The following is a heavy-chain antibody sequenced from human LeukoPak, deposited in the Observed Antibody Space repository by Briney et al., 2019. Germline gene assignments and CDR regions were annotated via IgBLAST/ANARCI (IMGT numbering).Heavy chain of an antibody. J-gene: IGHJ6*02. D-gene: IGHD5-12*01. V-gene: IGHV3-23*01. Sequence: PGGSLRLSCAASGFTFSSYVMSRVRQAPGKGLEWVSGISGSGGSTYYADSVKGRFTISRDNSKNTLYLQMSSLRAEDTATYYCAKGYVSHYYYGMDVWGQGTTATVSS. CDR2: ISGSGGST. CDR3: AKGYVSHYYYGMDV. CDR1: GFTFSSYV.